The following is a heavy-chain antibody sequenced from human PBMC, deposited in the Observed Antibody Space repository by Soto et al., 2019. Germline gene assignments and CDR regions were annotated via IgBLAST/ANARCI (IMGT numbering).Heavy chain of an antibody. CDR2: ISVGDTYT. J-gene: IGHJ5*02. V-gene: IGHV3-23*01. Sequence: GGSLRLSCAASGFTFSSYAMSWVRQAPGKGLEWVSSISVGDTYTYSADSVKGRFTISRDDSKNTLYLQMNRLRAEDTATYYCAKSLSVTTSWFDAWYQGSLATVSS. CDR1: GFTFSSYA. D-gene: IGHD4-17*01. CDR3: AKSLSVTTSWFDA.